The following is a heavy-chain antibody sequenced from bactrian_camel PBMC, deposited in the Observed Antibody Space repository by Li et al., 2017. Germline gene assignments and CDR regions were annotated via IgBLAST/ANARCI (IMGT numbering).Heavy chain of an antibody. CDR1: GYGYGYSSVC. CDR2: IEASGST. CDR3: AAGCSGPTCGRAPCDY. V-gene: IGHV3S6*01. D-gene: IGHD2*01. Sequence: HVQLVESGGGSVQAGGSLRLSCAASGYGYGYSSVCMGWFRQAPGKEREGVARIEASGSTWHAASVQGRFTISKENAKNTLYLQMNNLKAEDTAMYYCAAGCSGPTCGRAPCDYWGEGTQVTVS. J-gene: IGHJ4*01.